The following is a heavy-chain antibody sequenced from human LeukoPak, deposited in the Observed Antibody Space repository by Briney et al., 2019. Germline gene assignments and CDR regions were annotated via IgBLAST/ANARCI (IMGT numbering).Heavy chain of an antibody. D-gene: IGHD3-22*01. Sequence: GGCLRLSCTASGFTFGVYAMSWVRQAPGKGLDWVGFVRRGGTTEHAASVQGRFTISRDDSKSIAYLQLNSLKTEDTAVYYCIRGDNYDLWGQGTLVTVAS. CDR2: VRRGGTT. V-gene: IGHV3-49*04. CDR3: IRGDNYDL. J-gene: IGHJ4*02. CDR1: GFTFGVYA.